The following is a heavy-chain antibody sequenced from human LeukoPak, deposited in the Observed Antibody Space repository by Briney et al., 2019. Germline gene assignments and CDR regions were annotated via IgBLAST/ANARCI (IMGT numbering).Heavy chain of an antibody. Sequence: GGSLRLSCAAYGFTFSSYAMSWVRQAPGKGLEWVSSISSSSSYIYYADSVKGRFTISRDNAKNSLYLQMNSLRVEDTAVYYCARSSITMVRGVIKSTTSWYHYYNMDVWGKGTTVTVSS. V-gene: IGHV3-21*01. J-gene: IGHJ6*03. CDR3: ARSSITMVRGVIKSTTSWYHYYNMDV. CDR1: GFTFSSYA. CDR2: ISSSSSYI. D-gene: IGHD3-10*01.